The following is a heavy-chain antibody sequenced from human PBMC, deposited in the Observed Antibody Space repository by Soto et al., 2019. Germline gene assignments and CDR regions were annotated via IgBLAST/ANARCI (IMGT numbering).Heavy chain of an antibody. CDR2: IYRPGST. Sequence: QVQLQESGPGLVKPSGTLSLTCAVSGGSFTSNNWWTWVRPPPGQGLEWIGEIYRPGSTNYNPSLKIRVTISLDKSENQFSLKVTSLTAADTAVYYCASRDPGTSVDYWGQGTLVTVSS. CDR3: ASRDPGTSVDY. V-gene: IGHV4-4*02. D-gene: IGHD1-7*01. CDR1: GGSFTSNNW. J-gene: IGHJ4*02.